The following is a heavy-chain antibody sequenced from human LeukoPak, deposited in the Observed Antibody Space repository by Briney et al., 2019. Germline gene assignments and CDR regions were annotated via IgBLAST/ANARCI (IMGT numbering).Heavy chain of an antibody. D-gene: IGHD6-19*01. J-gene: IGHJ4*02. CDR3: ARGAYSSGWTTFDY. Sequence: PGRSLRLSCAASGFTFRSYAMHWVRQAPGKGLVWVALISYDGSEKYYADSVKGRFTISRDNSKNTLYVQMNSLRAEDTAVYYCARGAYSSGWTTFDYWGQGIPVTVSS. CDR1: GFTFRSYA. CDR2: ISYDGSEK. V-gene: IGHV3-30*04.